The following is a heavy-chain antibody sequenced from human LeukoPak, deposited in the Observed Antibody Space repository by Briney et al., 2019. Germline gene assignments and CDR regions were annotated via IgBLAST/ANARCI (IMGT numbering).Heavy chain of an antibody. J-gene: IGHJ4*02. V-gene: IGHV2-5*02. CDR2: IYWDDDK. Sequence: GSGPTLVNPTQTLTLSCTFSGLSLSTSEVGVGWIRQPPGKALEWLAVIYWDDDKRYSPSLKSRLTITKDTSKKQVVLTMTNMDPVDTATYYCAHRPDYNWNYPFEYWGQGILVTVSS. CDR3: AHRPDYNWNYPFEY. D-gene: IGHD1-20*01. CDR1: GLSLSTSEVG.